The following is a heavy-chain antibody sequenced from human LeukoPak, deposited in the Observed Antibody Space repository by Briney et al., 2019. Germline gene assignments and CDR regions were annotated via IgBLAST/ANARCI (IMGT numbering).Heavy chain of an antibody. CDR2: MNPNSGNT. CDR1: VYTFTTND. D-gene: IGHD6-19*01. Sequence: ASVKVSCKASVYTFTTNDINWVRQATGQGLEWMGWMNPNSGNTGYAQKFQGRVTMTRNTSISTAYMELSSLRSEDTAVYYCARGRGSGHKENWFDPWGQGTLVTVSS. J-gene: IGHJ5*02. V-gene: IGHV1-8*01. CDR3: ARGRGSGHKENWFDP.